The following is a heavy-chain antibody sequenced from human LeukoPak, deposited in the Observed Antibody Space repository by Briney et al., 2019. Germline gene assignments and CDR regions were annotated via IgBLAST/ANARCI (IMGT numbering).Heavy chain of an antibody. CDR1: GYTFTDYY. Sequence: GASVKVSCKASGYTFTDYYMHWVQQAPGKGLEWMGRVDPEDGETIYAEKFQGRVTITADTSTDTAYMELSSLRSEDTAVYYCATDGSDTAMVTCVHWGQGTLVTVSS. D-gene: IGHD5-18*01. CDR2: VDPEDGET. CDR3: ATDGSDTAMVTCVH. V-gene: IGHV1-69-2*01. J-gene: IGHJ4*02.